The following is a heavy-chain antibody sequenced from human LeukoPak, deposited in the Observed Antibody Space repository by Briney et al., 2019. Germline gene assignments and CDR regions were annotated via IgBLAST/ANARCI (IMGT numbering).Heavy chain of an antibody. CDR3: ARDYTGKYTTDY. CDR1: GFSFRNYG. D-gene: IGHD7-27*01. J-gene: IGHJ4*02. CDR2: ISDDGRKK. V-gene: IGHV3-30*04. Sequence: GGSLRLSCAASGFSFRNYGRHWVRQAPGKGLQWVAYISDDGRKKYYADSVKGRVTISRDNSTNTLDLYMDSLTPEDTAVYYCARDYTGKYTTDYWGQGTLVTVSS.